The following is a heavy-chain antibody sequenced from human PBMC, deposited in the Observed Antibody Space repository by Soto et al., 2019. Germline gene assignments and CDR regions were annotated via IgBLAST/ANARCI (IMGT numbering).Heavy chain of an antibody. CDR3: GKGRGGDWSGSYFGL. Sequence: QVQLVESGGGVVQPGRSLRLSCAASGFTFSSYGMHWVRQAPGKGREWVGVISYDGSNKYYADSVKGRFTISRNNSKNPPLLQMKGPGAEGTAWYFWGKGRGGDWSGSYFGLWGQGTLVTVSS. CDR1: GFTFSSYG. V-gene: IGHV3-30*18. J-gene: IGHJ4*02. D-gene: IGHD3-10*01. CDR2: ISYDGSNK.